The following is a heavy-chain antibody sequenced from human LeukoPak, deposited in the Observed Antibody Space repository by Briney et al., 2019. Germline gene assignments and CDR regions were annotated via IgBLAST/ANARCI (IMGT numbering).Heavy chain of an antibody. V-gene: IGHV4-4*08. CDR3: ARNLDSGGYYLFDY. J-gene: IGHJ4*02. CDR2: IYDSEYT. Sequence: SETLSLTCTVSGGSSSGYYWSWIRQPPGKGLEWIGYIYDSEYTRYNPSLKSRVSMSFDTSRNQKSLWLTSVTAADTAVYYCARNLDSGGYYLFDYWGQGTLVTVSS. D-gene: IGHD6-19*01. CDR1: GGSSSGYY.